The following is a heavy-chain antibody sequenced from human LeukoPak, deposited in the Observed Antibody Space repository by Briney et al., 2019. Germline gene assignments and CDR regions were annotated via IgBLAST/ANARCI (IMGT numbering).Heavy chain of an antibody. CDR2: IYYSGST. CDR3: ARRFAVNPRYAFDI. CDR1: VGSISSYY. Sequence: SETLSLTCSFSVGSISSYYWTWLRQPPGQGLEWIVYIYYSGSTHYNPSLNSRVSMSLETSKTQFSLKLGSVIAADTAVYYCARRFAVNPRYAFDIWGQGTMVTVSS. J-gene: IGHJ3*02. D-gene: IGHD4-17*01. V-gene: IGHV4-59*08.